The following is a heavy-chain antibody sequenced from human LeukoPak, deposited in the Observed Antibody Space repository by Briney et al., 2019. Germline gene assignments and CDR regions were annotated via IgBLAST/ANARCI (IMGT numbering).Heavy chain of an antibody. CDR1: GGSISSYY. J-gene: IGHJ4*02. D-gene: IGHD3-22*01. Sequence: SETLSLTCTVSGGSISSYYWSWIRQPPGKGLEWIGYIYYSGSTNYNPSLKSRVTISVDTSKNQFSLKLSSVTAADTAVYYCARGSAYYDSSGYYPGFDYWGQGTLVTVSS. CDR3: ARGSAYYDSSGYYPGFDY. CDR2: IYYSGST. V-gene: IGHV4-59*12.